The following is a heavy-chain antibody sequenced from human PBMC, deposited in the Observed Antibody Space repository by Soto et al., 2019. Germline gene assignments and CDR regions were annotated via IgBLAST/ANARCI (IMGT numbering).Heavy chain of an antibody. CDR2: IGTAGDT. CDR1: GFTFSSYD. J-gene: IGHJ4*02. D-gene: IGHD3-10*01. CDR3: ARGITMVRGVIIGYFDY. V-gene: IGHV3-13*04. Sequence: EVQLVESGGGLVQPGGSLRLSCAASGFTFSSYDMHWVRQATGKGLEWVSAIGTAGDTYYPGSVKGRFTISRENTKNSLYLQMNSLRAGDTAVYYCARGITMVRGVIIGYFDYWGQGTLVTVSS.